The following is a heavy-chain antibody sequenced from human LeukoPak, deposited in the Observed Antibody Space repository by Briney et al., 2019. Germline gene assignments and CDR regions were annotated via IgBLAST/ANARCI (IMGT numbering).Heavy chain of an antibody. CDR1: GGSISSYY. CDR2: IYYSGST. D-gene: IGHD3-22*01. Sequence: KSSETLSLTCTVSGGSISSYYWSWIRQPPGKGLEWIGYIYYSGSTNYNSSLKSRVTISVDTSKNQFSLKLSSVTAADTAVYYCARRNYYDSSHAFDIWGQGTMVTVSS. CDR3: ARRNYYDSSHAFDI. V-gene: IGHV4-59*08. J-gene: IGHJ3*02.